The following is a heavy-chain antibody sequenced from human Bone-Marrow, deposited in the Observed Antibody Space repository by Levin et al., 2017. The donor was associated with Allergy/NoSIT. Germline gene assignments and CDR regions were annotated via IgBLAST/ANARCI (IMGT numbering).Heavy chain of an antibody. Sequence: GGSLRLSCAASGFTFSSYAMHWVRQAPGKGLEWVAVISYDGSNKYYADSVKGRFTISRDNSKNTLYLQMNSLRAEDTAVYYCARENDYGDYGNWFDPWGQGTLVTVSS. V-gene: IGHV3-30*04. CDR1: GFTFSSYA. CDR2: ISYDGSNK. J-gene: IGHJ5*02. CDR3: ARENDYGDYGNWFDP. D-gene: IGHD4-17*01.